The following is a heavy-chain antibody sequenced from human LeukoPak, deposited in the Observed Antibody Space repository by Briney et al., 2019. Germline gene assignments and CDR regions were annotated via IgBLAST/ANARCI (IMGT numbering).Heavy chain of an antibody. CDR3: ASMHQDKP. Sequence: SVKVSCKASGGTFSSYAISWVRQAPGQGLEWMGGIIPIYGTANYAQKFQGRVTTTADESTSTAYMELSSLRSEDTAVYYCASMHQDKPWGQGTMVTVSS. D-gene: IGHD2-2*01. CDR2: IIPIYGTA. J-gene: IGHJ3*01. CDR1: GGTFSSYA. V-gene: IGHV1-69*01.